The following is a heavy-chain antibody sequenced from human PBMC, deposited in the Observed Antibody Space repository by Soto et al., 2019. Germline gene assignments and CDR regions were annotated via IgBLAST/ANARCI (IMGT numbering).Heavy chain of an antibody. CDR3: LPGCSGGSCDAFDY. V-gene: IGHV3-23*01. CDR1: GFTFSSYA. J-gene: IGHJ4*02. Sequence: EVQLLESGGGLVQPGGSLRLSCAASGFTFSSYAMSWVRQAPGKGLEWVSAISGSGGSTYYADSVKGRFTISRDNSKNKLYLQRNSLRAEDTAVYYCLPGCSGGSCDAFDYWGQGTLVTVSS. CDR2: ISGSGGST. D-gene: IGHD2-15*01.